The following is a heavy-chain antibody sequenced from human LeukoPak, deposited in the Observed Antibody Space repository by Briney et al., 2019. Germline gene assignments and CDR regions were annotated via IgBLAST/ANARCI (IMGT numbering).Heavy chain of an antibody. J-gene: IGHJ3*02. V-gene: IGHV4-39*01. CDR3: ASATYDILTGYYGGGAFDI. CDR1: GGSISSSSYY. CDR2: IYYSGST. Sequence: SETLSLTCTVSGGSISSSSYYWGWIRQPPGKGLEWIGSIYYSGSTYYNPSLRSRVTISEDTSKNQFSLRLSSVTAADTAVYYCASATYDILTGYYGGGAFDIWGQGTMVTVSS. D-gene: IGHD3-9*01.